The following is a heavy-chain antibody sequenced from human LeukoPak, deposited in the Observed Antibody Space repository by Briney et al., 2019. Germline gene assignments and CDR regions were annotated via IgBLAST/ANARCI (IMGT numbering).Heavy chain of an antibody. D-gene: IGHD1-1*01. CDR1: GYIFTDYY. Sequence: ASVKVSCKASGYIFTDYYIHWIRQAPGQGLEWMGWIDPNSGGTHHVPSFQGRATMTSDTSTNTVYMDLSRLRSDDTAIYYCARSRTPFYYYGMHVWGLGTSVTVSS. CDR3: ARSRTPFYYYGMHV. V-gene: IGHV1-2*02. CDR2: IDPNSGGT. J-gene: IGHJ6*02.